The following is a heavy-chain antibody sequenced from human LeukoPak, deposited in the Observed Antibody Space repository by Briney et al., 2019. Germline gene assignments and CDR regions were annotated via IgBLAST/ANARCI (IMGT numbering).Heavy chain of an antibody. CDR3: ARSPYYDILTGSRGTFDY. CDR1: GFLFSTSGVG. J-gene: IGHJ4*02. V-gene: IGHV2-5*02. CDR2: IYWDEDK. Sequence: SGPTLVKPTQTLTLTCTFSGFLFSTSGVGVGWIRQPPGKALEWLEVIYWDEDKRYRPSLKSRLTITKDTSKSQVVLTMTNMDPVDTATYYCARSPYYDILTGSRGTFDYWGRGILVTVSS. D-gene: IGHD3-9*01.